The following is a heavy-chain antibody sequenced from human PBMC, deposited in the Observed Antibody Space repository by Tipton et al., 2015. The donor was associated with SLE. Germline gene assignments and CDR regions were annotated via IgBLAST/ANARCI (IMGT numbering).Heavy chain of an antibody. CDR2: IYSGGST. J-gene: IGHJ5*02. Sequence: SLRLSCAASGFTVSSNYMSWVRQAPGKGLEWVSVIYSGGSTYYADSVKGRFTISRDNSKNTLYLQMNSLRAEDTAVYYCAREVWEDPWGNWFDPWGQGTLVTVSS. CDR3: AREVWEDPWGNWFDP. CDR1: GFTVSSNY. V-gene: IGHV3-66*01. D-gene: IGHD1-26*01.